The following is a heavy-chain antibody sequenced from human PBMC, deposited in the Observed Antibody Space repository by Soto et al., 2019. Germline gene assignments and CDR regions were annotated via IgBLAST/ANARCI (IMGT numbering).Heavy chain of an antibody. CDR1: GFSLSTRPVG. Sequence: QITLKESGPTLVKPTQTLTLTCTFSGFSLSTRPVGVGWIRQPPGQALEWLALVYWDDDKRYNPSLKSRLTTTIDTPKTQVVLTMTNMDPVDTATYYCAHRELENGAWNEGTFDYWGQGTLVTVSS. V-gene: IGHV2-5*02. D-gene: IGHD1-1*01. J-gene: IGHJ4*02. CDR3: AHRELENGAWNEGTFDY. CDR2: VYWDDDK.